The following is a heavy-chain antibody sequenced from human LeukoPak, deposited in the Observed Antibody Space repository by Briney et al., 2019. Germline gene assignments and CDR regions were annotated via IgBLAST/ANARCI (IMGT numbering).Heavy chain of an antibody. CDR3: AGSSKEDILDY. J-gene: IGHJ4*02. D-gene: IGHD2-15*01. V-gene: IGHV3-53*01. Sequence: PGGSLRLSSVASGFTVSTSYMTWVRQAPGKGLEWVSLIYKIGSTYYADSVKARFTISRDSSKNTLNLLMNSLRAEDTAVYFCAGSSKEDILDYWGQGTLLTVSS. CDR1: GFTVSTSY. CDR2: IYKIGST.